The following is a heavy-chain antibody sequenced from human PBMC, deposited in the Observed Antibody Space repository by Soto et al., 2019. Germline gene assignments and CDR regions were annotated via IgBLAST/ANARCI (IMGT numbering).Heavy chain of an antibody. CDR1: GYTFTRNW. D-gene: IGHD2-21*02. Sequence: GLPLKISCKGSGYTFTRNWIGWVRQMPGKGLEWMGIIFPIDSDTRYSPSSQVQVTISADNSISTAYLQWSSLKASDTAIYYCATPGGRDFNAFDVWGQGTMVTDS. J-gene: IGHJ3*01. V-gene: IGHV5-51*01. CDR2: IFPIDSDT. CDR3: ATPGGRDFNAFDV.